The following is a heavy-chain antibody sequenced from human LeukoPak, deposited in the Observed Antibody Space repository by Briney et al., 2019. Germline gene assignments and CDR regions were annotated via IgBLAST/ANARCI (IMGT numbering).Heavy chain of an antibody. V-gene: IGHV1-69*05. CDR2: IIPIFGTA. D-gene: IGHD2-21*02. CDR1: GGTFSSYA. Sequence: ASVKVSGKASGGTFSSYAISWVRQAPGQGLGWMGRIIPIFGTANYAQKFQGRVTITTDESTSTAYMELSSLRSEDTAVYYCASSYCGGDCYQGPFDYWGQGTLVTVSS. J-gene: IGHJ4*02. CDR3: ASSYCGGDCYQGPFDY.